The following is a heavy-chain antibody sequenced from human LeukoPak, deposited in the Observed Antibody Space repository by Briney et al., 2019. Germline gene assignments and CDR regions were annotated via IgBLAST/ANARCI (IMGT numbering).Heavy chain of an antibody. D-gene: IGHD2/OR15-2a*01. CDR1: GYTFTGYY. V-gene: IGHV1-2*02. Sequence: ASVKVSCKASGYTFTGYYMHWVRQAPGQGLEWMGWINPNSGGTNYAQKLQGRVTMTTDTSTSTAYMELRSLRSDDTAVYYCARAGQEYDAFDIWGQGTMVTVSS. CDR3: ARAGQEYDAFDI. J-gene: IGHJ3*02. CDR2: INPNSGGT.